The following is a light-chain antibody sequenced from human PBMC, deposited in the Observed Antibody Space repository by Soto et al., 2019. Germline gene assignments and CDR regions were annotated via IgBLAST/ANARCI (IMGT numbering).Light chain of an antibody. Sequence: DIQMTQSPSSVSASVGDRVTITCRASQDISIWLAWYQQKPGTAPKLLISGASKLDGGVPTRFSGTGSGTDFTLTISSLQPEDSATYFCQQGSRFPLAFGGGTKVEI. J-gene: IGKJ4*01. CDR2: GAS. CDR1: QDISIW. CDR3: QQGSRFPLA. V-gene: IGKV1-12*01.